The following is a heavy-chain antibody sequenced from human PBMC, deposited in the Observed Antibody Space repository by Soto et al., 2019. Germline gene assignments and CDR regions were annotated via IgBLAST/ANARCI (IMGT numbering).Heavy chain of an antibody. CDR2: IIPIFGTA. D-gene: IGHD1-7*01. Sequence: SVKVSCKASGGTFSSYAISWVRQAPGQGLEWMGGIIPIFGTANYAQKFQGRVTITADESTSTAYMELSSLRSEDTAVYYCGRDPNNWYYVSSPHDWFDPWGQGTLVTVSS. CDR3: GRDPNNWYYVSSPHDWFDP. CDR1: GGTFSSYA. J-gene: IGHJ5*02. V-gene: IGHV1-69*13.